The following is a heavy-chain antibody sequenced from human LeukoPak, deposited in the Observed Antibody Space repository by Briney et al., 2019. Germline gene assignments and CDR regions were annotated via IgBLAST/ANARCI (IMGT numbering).Heavy chain of an antibody. CDR2: IYYSGST. CDR1: GGSISSSSYY. Sequence: SETLSLTCTVSGGSISSSSYYWGWIRQPPGKGLEWIGSIYYSGSTYYNPSLKSRVTISVDTSKNQFSLKLSSVTAADTAVYYCARDGCSSTSCYLAQNWFDPWGQGTLVTVSS. J-gene: IGHJ5*02. V-gene: IGHV4-39*07. D-gene: IGHD2-2*01. CDR3: ARDGCSSTSCYLAQNWFDP.